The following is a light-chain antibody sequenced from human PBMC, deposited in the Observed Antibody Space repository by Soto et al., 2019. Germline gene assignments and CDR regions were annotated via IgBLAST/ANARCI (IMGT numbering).Light chain of an antibody. Sequence: EIVMTQSPATLSVSPGERATLSCRASQRVSSNLAWYQQKPGQAPRLLIYGASTRATGIPARFSGSGSGTEFTLTISSLQSEDFAVYCCQQYNNWPPWTFGEGTKVELK. J-gene: IGKJ1*01. CDR2: GAS. V-gene: IGKV3-15*01. CDR3: QQYNNWPPWT. CDR1: QRVSSN.